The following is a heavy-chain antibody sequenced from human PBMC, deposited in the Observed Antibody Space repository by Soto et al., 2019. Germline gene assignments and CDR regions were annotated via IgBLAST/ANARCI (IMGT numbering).Heavy chain of an antibody. CDR1: GFTFSSYA. CDR2: ISYDGSNK. CDR3: AREEGYCSGGSCYDEGGMDV. D-gene: IGHD2-15*01. Sequence: GGSLRLSCAAAGFTFSSYAMHWVRQAPGEGLDGVAVISYDGSNKYYADSVKGRFTISRDNSKNTLYLQMNSLRAEDTAVYYCAREEGYCSGGSCYDEGGMDVWGQGTTVTVSS. J-gene: IGHJ6*02. V-gene: IGHV3-30-3*01.